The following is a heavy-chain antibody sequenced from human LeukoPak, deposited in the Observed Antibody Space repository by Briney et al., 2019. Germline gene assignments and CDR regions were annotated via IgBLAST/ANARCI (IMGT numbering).Heavy chain of an antibody. V-gene: IGHV1-8*01. CDR2: MNLNSGNT. CDR1: GYTFTSYD. J-gene: IGHJ6*03. CDR3: ARRTGWFGELYHYYYMDV. D-gene: IGHD3-10*01. Sequence: GASVKVSCKASGYTFTSYDINWVRQATGQGLEWMGWMNLNSGNTGYAQKFQGRVTMTRNTSISTAYMELSSLRSEDTAVYYCARRTGWFGELYHYYYMDVWGKGTTVTVSS.